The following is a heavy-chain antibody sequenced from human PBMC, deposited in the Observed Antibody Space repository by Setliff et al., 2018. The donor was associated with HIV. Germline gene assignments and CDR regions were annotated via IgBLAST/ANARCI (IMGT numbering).Heavy chain of an antibody. J-gene: IGHJ4*02. Sequence: PSETLSLTCAVSGGPISSSNWWSWVRQPPGKGLEWIGHIHITGNTDYNPSLKGRVTISLDTARNQFSLELTSVTATDTAAYYCARDRRDDYYLTAYFDSLGQGTVVTVSS. CDR1: GGPISSSNW. CDR3: ARDRRDDYYLTAYFDS. V-gene: IGHV4-4*02. CDR2: IHITGNT. D-gene: IGHD1-26*01.